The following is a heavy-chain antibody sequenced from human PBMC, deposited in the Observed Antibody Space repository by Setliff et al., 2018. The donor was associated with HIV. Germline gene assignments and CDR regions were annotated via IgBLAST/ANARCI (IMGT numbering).Heavy chain of an antibody. Sequence: SETLSLTCTVSGGSISSGVFYWTWIRQLPGKGLEWIGYIHYSGNTYYKPSLKSPLSMSVDTSKNQFSLNLTSVTAADTAVYYCSRASAERSSVRGLAIAFDIWGQGTMVTVSS. J-gene: IGHJ3*02. CDR2: IHYSGNT. CDR1: GGSISSGVFY. D-gene: IGHD3-10*01. CDR3: SRASAERSSVRGLAIAFDI. V-gene: IGHV4-31*01.